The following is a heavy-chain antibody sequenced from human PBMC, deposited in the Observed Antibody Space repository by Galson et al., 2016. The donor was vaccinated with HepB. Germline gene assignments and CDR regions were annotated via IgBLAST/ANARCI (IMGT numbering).Heavy chain of an antibody. Sequence: SLRLSCAASGFTFNTYGMHWVRQAPGKGLEWVALIYYDATNKHYADSVKGRFTISRDNSKDTLYLQMNSLRAGDTAVYYCARYDYFGSGSYHYSGMDVWGQGTTVTVSS. J-gene: IGHJ6*02. D-gene: IGHD3-10*01. CDR3: ARYDYFGSGSYHYSGMDV. V-gene: IGHV3-33*01. CDR2: IYYDATNK. CDR1: GFTFNTYG.